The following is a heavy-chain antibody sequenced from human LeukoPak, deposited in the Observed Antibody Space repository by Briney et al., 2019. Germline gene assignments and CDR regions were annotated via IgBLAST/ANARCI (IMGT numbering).Heavy chain of an antibody. D-gene: IGHD4-17*01. CDR2: IYYSGST. J-gene: IGHJ4*02. Sequence: SETLSLTCTVSGGSISSYYWSWIRQPPGKGLEWIGYIYYSGSTNYNPSLKSRVTISVDTSKNQFSLKLSSVTAADTAVYYCARGGGDYGEIDYWGQGTLVTVSS. CDR1: GGSISSYY. CDR3: ARGGGDYGEIDY. V-gene: IGHV4-59*01.